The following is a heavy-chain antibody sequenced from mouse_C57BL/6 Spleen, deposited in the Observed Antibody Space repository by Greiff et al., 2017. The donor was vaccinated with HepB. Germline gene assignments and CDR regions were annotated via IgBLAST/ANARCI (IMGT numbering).Heavy chain of an antibody. V-gene: IGHV1-80*01. D-gene: IGHD1-1*01. CDR2: IYPGVGDT. J-gene: IGHJ4*01. Sequence: VQLQQSGAELVKPGASVKISCKASGYAFSSYWMNWVKQRPGKGLEWIGQIYPGVGDTNYNGKFKGKATLTADKSSSTAYMQLSSLTSEDSAVYFCARPNYYGSSYNAMDYWGQGTSVTVSS. CDR3: ARPNYYGSSYNAMDY. CDR1: GYAFSSYW.